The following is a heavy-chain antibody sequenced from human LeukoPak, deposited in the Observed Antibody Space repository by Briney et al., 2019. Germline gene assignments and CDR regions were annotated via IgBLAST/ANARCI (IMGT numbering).Heavy chain of an antibody. CDR1: GYTFTSYG. Sequence: GASVKVSCKASGYTFTSYGISWVRQAAGQGVAWMGWISAYNGNTNYAQKLQGRVTMTTDTSTSTAYMELRSVRSDDTAVYYCARVRWELLRRYFDYWGQGTLVTVSS. CDR2: ISAYNGNT. J-gene: IGHJ4*02. CDR3: ARVRWELLRRYFDY. V-gene: IGHV1-18*01. D-gene: IGHD1-26*01.